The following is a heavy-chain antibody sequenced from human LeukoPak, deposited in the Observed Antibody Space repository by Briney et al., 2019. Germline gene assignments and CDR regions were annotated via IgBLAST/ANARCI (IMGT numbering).Heavy chain of an antibody. J-gene: IGHJ6*02. D-gene: IGHD3-16*01. CDR2: ISWNSGSI. CDR3: AKERMITFGGVTYYYYGMDV. Sequence: GRSLRLSCAASGFTFDDYAMHWVRQAPGKGLEWVSGISWNSGSIGYADSVKGRFTISRDNAKNSLYLQMNSLRAEDTALYYCAKERMITFGGVTYYYYGMDVWGQGTTVTVPS. V-gene: IGHV3-9*01. CDR1: GFTFDDYA.